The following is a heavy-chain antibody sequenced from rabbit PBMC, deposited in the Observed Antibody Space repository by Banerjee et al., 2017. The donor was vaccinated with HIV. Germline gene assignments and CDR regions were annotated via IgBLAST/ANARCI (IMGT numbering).Heavy chain of an antibody. CDR1: GFSFSSSYY. V-gene: IGHV1S45*01. CDR3: ARDLAGVIGWNFNL. D-gene: IGHD4-1*01. J-gene: IGHJ4*01. Sequence: QEQLEESGGGLVQPEGSLTLTCTASGFSFSSSYYMCWVRQAPEKGLEWIGCIYTDSSGSTAYTSWAKGRFTISKASWTTVTLQMTSLTAADTATYFCARDLAGVIGWNFNLWGPDTLVTVS. CDR2: IYTDSSGST.